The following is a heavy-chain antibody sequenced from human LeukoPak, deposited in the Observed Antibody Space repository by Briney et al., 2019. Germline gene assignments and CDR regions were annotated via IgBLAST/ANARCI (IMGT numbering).Heavy chain of an antibody. CDR1: GDSVSRNSAA. D-gene: IGHD6-19*01. CDR3: ARVVLDHSGWFDY. J-gene: IGHJ4*02. Sequence: LQTLSLTCAISGDSVSRNSAAWNWIRQSPSRGLEWLGRTYYGSKWYNDYAVSVKSRITINPDTSKNQFSLQLNSVTPEDTAVYCCARVVLDHSGWFDYWGQGTLVTVSS. V-gene: IGHV6-1*01. CDR2: TYYGSKWYN.